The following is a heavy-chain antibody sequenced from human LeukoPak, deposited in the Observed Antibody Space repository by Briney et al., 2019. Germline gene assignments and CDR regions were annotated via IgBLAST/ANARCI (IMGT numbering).Heavy chain of an antibody. CDR3: AREYSSSSGRAFDI. D-gene: IGHD6-6*01. CDR1: GFTLSTYT. V-gene: IGHV3-48*02. Sequence: PGGSLRLSCAASGFTLSTYTMNWVLQAPGKGLQWFSYISSSSSTIYYADSVKGRFTISRDNAKNSLYLQMNSLRDEDTAVYYCAREYSSSSGRAFDIWGQGTMVTVSS. J-gene: IGHJ3*02. CDR2: ISSSSSTI.